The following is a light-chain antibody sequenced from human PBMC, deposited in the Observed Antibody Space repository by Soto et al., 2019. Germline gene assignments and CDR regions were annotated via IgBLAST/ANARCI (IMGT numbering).Light chain of an antibody. CDR2: GAS. J-gene: IGKJ1*01. CDR3: QQYGSSGT. V-gene: IGKV3-20*01. CDR1: QSVSNNY. Sequence: IVFTQSPGTLSLSTGERATLSCRASQSVSNNYLAWYQQKPGQAPRLLIYGASNRATGIPDRFSGSGSGTDFTLTISRLEPEDFAVYYCQQYGSSGTFGQGTKVDTK.